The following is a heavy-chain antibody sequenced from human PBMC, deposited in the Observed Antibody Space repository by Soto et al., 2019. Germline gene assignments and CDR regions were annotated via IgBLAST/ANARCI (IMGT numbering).Heavy chain of an antibody. CDR3: AKLMIYHASSGYN. J-gene: IGHJ4*02. V-gene: IGHV3-23*01. Sequence: PGGSLRLSCAASGFTFSSYAMSWVRQAPGKGLEWVSAIISGSGGITYYADSVKGRFTISRYNSKNTLYLQMNSLRAEDTAVYYCAKLMIYHASSGYNWGQGTLVTVSS. D-gene: IGHD3-22*01. CDR1: GFTFSSYA. CDR2: ISGSGGIT.